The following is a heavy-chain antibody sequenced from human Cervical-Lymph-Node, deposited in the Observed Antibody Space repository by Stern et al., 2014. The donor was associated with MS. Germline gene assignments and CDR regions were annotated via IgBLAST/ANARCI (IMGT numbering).Heavy chain of an antibody. CDR1: GFTFRTYA. Sequence: EEQLEESGGGLVQPGGSLRLSCAASGFTFRTYALSWVRQAPGKGLDWLSYISSRSSTIYYADSVKGRFTISKDNAKNSLFLQMNSLRDEDTALYYCARMTGDYADYWGQGTLVTVSS. CDR2: ISSRSSTI. J-gene: IGHJ4*02. V-gene: IGHV3-48*02. CDR3: ARMTGDYADY.